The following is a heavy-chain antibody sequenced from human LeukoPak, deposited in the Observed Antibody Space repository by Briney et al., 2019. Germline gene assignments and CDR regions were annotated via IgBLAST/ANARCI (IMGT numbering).Heavy chain of an antibody. V-gene: IGHV6-1*01. CDR2: TYYRSKWYN. D-gene: IGHD3-10*01. CDR1: GDSVSSNSAA. J-gene: IGHJ4*02. Sequence: SQTLSLTCAISGDSVSSNSAAWNWIRQSPSIGLEWLGRTYYRSKWYNDYAVSVKSRITINPDTSKNQFSLQLNSVTPEDTAVYYCARVFNYYGSGSYFDYWGQGTLVTVSS. CDR3: ARVFNYYGSGSYFDY.